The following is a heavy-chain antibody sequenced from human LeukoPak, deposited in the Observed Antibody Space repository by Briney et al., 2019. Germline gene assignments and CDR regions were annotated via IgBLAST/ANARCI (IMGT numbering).Heavy chain of an antibody. Sequence: SETLSLTCTVSGGSISSYYWSWIRQPPGKGLEWIGYIYYSGSTNYNPSLKSRVSISVDTSKNQFSLKVSSVTAADTAVYFCARSPYYYYGMDVWGQGTTATVSS. CDR3: ARSPYYYYGMDV. J-gene: IGHJ6*02. V-gene: IGHV4-59*01. CDR1: GGSISSYY. CDR2: IYYSGST.